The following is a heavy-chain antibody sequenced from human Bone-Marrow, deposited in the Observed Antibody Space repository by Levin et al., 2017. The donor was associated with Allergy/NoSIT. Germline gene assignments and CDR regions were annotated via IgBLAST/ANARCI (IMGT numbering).Heavy chain of an antibody. D-gene: IGHD1-7*01. J-gene: IGHJ4*02. CDR1: GYTFTDQY. Sequence: EASVKVSCKASGYTFTDQYIHWVRQAPGQGLEWMGRINPNYGDTNYAQKFHGRVTLTRDTSINTAYMELRRLTSDDTALYYCTRDRGTATHGFDYWGQGTLVTVSS. CDR2: INPNYGDT. V-gene: IGHV1-2*06. CDR3: TRDRGTATHGFDY.